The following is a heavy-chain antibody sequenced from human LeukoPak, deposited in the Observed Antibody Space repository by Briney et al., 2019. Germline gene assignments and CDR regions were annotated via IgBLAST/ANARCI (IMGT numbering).Heavy chain of an antibody. CDR3: SRGLDSRKLGY. CDR2: IHPSGML. Sequence: SETLSLTCTVSGASFNSDDQYWNWIRQSPGKGLEWIGSIHPSGMLYNNPSLESRVTMSRDTSKNQFSLNLNSVTAADTAVYFCSRGLDSRKLGYRGQGILVTVSS. J-gene: IGHJ4*02. CDR1: GASFNSDDQY. V-gene: IGHV4-31*03. D-gene: IGHD3-22*01.